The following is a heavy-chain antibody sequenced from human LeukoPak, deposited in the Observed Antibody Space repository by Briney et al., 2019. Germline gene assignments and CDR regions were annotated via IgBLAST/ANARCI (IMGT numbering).Heavy chain of an antibody. J-gene: IGHJ4*02. CDR3: AKIQAPYCSSTSCYPDY. Sequence: GGSLRLSCAASGFTFSSYTMSWVRRAPGKGLEWVSAVSGSGGSTYYADSVKGRFTISRDNSKNTLYLQMNSLRAEDTAVYYCAKIQAPYCSSTSCYPDYWGQGTLVTVSS. V-gene: IGHV3-23*01. D-gene: IGHD2-2*01. CDR1: GFTFSSYT. CDR2: VSGSGGST.